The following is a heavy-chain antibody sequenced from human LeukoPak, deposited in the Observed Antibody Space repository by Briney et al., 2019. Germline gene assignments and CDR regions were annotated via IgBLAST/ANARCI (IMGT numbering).Heavy chain of an antibody. CDR3: ARDSVFLTDSSGWYYFDY. CDR1: GFTFSSYG. V-gene: IGHV3-33*01. J-gene: IGHJ4*02. Sequence: GGSLRLSCAASGFTFSSYGMHWVRQAPGKGLEWVAVIWYDGSNKYYADSVKGRFTISRDNSKNTLYLQMNSLRAEDTAVYYCARDSVFLTDSSGWYYFDYWGQGTLVTVSS. CDR2: IWYDGSNK. D-gene: IGHD6-19*01.